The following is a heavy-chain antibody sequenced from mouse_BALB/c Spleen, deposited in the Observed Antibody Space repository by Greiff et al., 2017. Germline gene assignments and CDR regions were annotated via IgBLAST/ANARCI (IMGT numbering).Heavy chain of an antibody. J-gene: IGHJ1*01. CDR1: GFSLTGYG. CDR3: ARDPYGSSYGWYFDV. V-gene: IGHV2-6-7*01. Sequence: QVQLKESGPGLVAPSQSLSITCTVSGFSLTGYGVNWVRQPPGKGLEWLGMIWGDGSTDYNSALKSRLSISKDNSKSQVFLKMNSLQTDDTARYYCARDPYGSSYGWYFDVWGAGTTVTVSS. D-gene: IGHD1-1*01. CDR2: IWGDGST.